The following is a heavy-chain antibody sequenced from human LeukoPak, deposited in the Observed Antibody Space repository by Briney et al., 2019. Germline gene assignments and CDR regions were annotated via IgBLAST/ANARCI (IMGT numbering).Heavy chain of an antibody. Sequence: GGSLRLSCAASGFTFRDYAMSWVRQAPGKGLEWVSAITRSGGSTYYADSVKGRFTISRDNSKNTLYLQMNSLRAEDTAVYYCAKDHYDSSGYHPIDYWGQGTLVTVSS. V-gene: IGHV3-23*01. CDR2: ITRSGGST. CDR1: GFTFRDYA. D-gene: IGHD3-22*01. CDR3: AKDHYDSSGYHPIDY. J-gene: IGHJ4*02.